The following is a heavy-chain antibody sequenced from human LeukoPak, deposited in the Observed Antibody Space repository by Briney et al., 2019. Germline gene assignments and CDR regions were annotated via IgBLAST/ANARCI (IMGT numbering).Heavy chain of an antibody. CDR2: IYHSGST. V-gene: IGHV4-4*02. J-gene: IGHJ4*02. CDR1: GGSISSSNW. D-gene: IGHD1-7*01. Sequence: SGTLSLTCAVSGGSISSSNWWSWVRQPPGKGLEWIGEIYHSGSTNYNPSLKSRVTISVDTSKNQFSLKLTSVTAADTAVYYCGRRSRSTWNYRRGDYWGQGTLVTVSS. CDR3: GRRSRSTWNYRRGDY.